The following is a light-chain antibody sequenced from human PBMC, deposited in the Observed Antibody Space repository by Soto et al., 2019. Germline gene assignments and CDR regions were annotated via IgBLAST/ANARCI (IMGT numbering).Light chain of an antibody. J-gene: IGLJ3*02. Sequence: QSVLTQPRSVSGSPGQSVTISCTGTSSDIGGYNYVSWYQQHPGKAPKLMIYDDNRRPSGVPDRFSGSKSGNTPSLTISWLQAEDEPVCSCCSYAGSYTLVFGGGTKLTVL. CDR1: SSDIGGYNY. CDR2: DDN. V-gene: IGLV2-11*01. CDR3: CSYAGSYTLV.